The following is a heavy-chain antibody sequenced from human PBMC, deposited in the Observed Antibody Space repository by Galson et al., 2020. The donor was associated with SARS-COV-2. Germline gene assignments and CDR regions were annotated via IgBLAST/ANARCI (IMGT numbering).Heavy chain of an antibody. Sequence: GESLKISCAASGFTFSSYWMHWVRQAPGKGLVWVSRIYSGGSTYYADSVKGRFTISRDNSKNTLYLQMNSLRAEDTAVYYCAREVGAVIDYWGQGTLVTVSS. CDR2: IYSGGST. CDR1: GFTFSSYW. V-gene: IGHV3-53*01. D-gene: IGHD1-26*01. J-gene: IGHJ4*02. CDR3: AREVGAVIDY.